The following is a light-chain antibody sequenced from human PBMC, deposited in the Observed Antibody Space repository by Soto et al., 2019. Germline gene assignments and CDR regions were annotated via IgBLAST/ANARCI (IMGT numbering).Light chain of an antibody. Sequence: QSVLTQPPSVSAAPGQKVTISCSGSSSNIGNNYVSWYQQVPGTAPKLLIYDNDKRPSGILDRFSGSKSGTSATLGITGLQTGDEADYYCGTWDSSLTARVFGGGTKLTVL. J-gene: IGLJ3*02. V-gene: IGLV1-51*01. CDR2: DND. CDR3: GTWDSSLTARV. CDR1: SSNIGNNY.